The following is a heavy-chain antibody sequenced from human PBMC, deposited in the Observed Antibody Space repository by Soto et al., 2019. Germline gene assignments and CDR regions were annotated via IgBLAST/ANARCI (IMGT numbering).Heavy chain of an antibody. CDR3: ATMGTPATGLYFFDY. D-gene: IGHD2-15*01. J-gene: IGHJ4*02. Sequence: QVQLQESGPGLVKPSQTLSLTCTVSGGSISSGNYYWSWIREPPGKGLEWIGFSSYSGSTYYSTSLESRFTISVDTSKSQFSLNLSFVTAADTAVYYCATMGTPATGLYFFDYWGQGSLVTVSS. CDR1: GGSISSGNYY. CDR2: SSYSGST. V-gene: IGHV4-30-4*01.